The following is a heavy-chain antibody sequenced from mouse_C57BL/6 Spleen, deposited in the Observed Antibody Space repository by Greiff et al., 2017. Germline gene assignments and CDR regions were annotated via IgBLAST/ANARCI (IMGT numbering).Heavy chain of an antibody. V-gene: IGHV1-55*01. CDR3: ARDYYPLRDFDY. J-gene: IGHJ2*01. D-gene: IGHD2-1*01. CDR2: IYPGSGST. CDR1: GYTFTSYW. Sequence: QVQLKQPGAELVKPGASVKMSCKASGYTFTSYWITWVKQRPGQGLEWIGDIYPGSGSTNYNEKFKSKATLTVDTSSSTAYMQLSSLTSEDSAVYYCARDYYPLRDFDYWGQGTTLTVSS.